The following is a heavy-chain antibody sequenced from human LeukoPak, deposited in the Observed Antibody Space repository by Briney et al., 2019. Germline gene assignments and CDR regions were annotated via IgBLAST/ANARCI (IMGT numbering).Heavy chain of an antibody. V-gene: IGHV3-48*01. CDR1: GFTFSSYS. Sequence: TGGSLRLSCAASGFTFSSYSMNWVRQAPGKGLEWVSYISSSSSTIYYADSVKGRFTISRDNAKNSLYLQMNSLRAEDTAVYYCTRVTNSGYDSGNFDYWGQGTLVTVSS. J-gene: IGHJ4*02. D-gene: IGHD5-12*01. CDR2: ISSSSSTI. CDR3: TRVTNSGYDSGNFDY.